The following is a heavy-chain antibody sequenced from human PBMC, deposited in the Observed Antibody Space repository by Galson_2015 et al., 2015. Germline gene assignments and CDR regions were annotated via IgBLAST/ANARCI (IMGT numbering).Heavy chain of an antibody. CDR2: INSHGSDT. Sequence: SLRLSCAVSGFTFSSYWMHWVRQAPGKGLVWVSRINSHGSDTTYADSVKGRFTISRDNAKNTLFLQMNGLRAEDTAVYYCARVRQTDGLLDYWGPGTLVTVSS. D-gene: IGHD2-15*01. V-gene: IGHV3-74*01. CDR3: ARVRQTDGLLDY. J-gene: IGHJ4*02. CDR1: GFTFSSYW.